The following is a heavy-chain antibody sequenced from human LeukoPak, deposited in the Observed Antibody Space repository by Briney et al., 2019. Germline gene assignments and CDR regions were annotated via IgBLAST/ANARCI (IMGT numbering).Heavy chain of an antibody. CDR2: ISGSSGII. Sequence: HPGGSLRLSCAASGFTFNTYTMNWVRQAPGKGLEWVSYISGSSGIIDYADSVRGRFTISRDNAKNSLYLQMNSLRAEDTAVYYCARGIRYYDSSGSLGYWGQGTLVTVSS. CDR1: GFTFNTYT. CDR3: ARGIRYYDSSGSLGY. V-gene: IGHV3-48*01. J-gene: IGHJ4*02. D-gene: IGHD3-22*01.